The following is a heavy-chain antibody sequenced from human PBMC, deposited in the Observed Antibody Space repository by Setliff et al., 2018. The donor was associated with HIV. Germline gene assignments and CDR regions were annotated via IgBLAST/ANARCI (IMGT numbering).Heavy chain of an antibody. CDR3: ATEYDVLTGYYISAFDI. D-gene: IGHD3-9*01. J-gene: IGHJ3*02. CDR1: GYTFTGYF. CDR2: INPNTGDT. V-gene: IGHV1-2*02. Sequence: ASVKVSCKASGYTFTGYFIHWVRQAPGQGLEWMGRINPNTGDTNYAQKFQDMITMTRDKSINTAYMELSRLISDYTAVYYCATEYDVLTGYYISAFDIWVQGTMVTVSS.